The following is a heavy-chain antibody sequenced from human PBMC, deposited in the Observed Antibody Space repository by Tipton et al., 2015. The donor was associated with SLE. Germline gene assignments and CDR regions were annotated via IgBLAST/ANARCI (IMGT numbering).Heavy chain of an antibody. D-gene: IGHD1-26*01. J-gene: IGHJ5*02. Sequence: QSGPEVKKPGSSVKVSCKASGGTFSNYAVNWVRQAPGQGLEWMGRIIPIIGTANYAQKFQGRVRITADESTSTAYMELSSLRSEDTAVYYCARDGASGSLPPWGQGTLVTVSS. V-gene: IGHV1-69*11. CDR3: ARDGASGSLPP. CDR1: GGTFSNYA. CDR2: IIPIIGTA.